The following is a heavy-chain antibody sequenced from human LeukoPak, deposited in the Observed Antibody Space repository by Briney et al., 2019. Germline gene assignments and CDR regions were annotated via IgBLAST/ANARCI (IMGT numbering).Heavy chain of an antibody. CDR3: ARDNIGSSGWTGLGY. J-gene: IGHJ4*02. V-gene: IGHV1-46*01. CDR1: GYTFTSHC. CDR2: IHPSDGVT. Sequence: GASVKVSCKASGYTFTSHCIHWVRQAPGQGLKWMGLIHPSDGVTTYAQNFQGRVTVTRDTSTSTVYMELSSLRSEDTAVYYCARDNIGSSGWTGLGYWGQGTLVTVSS. D-gene: IGHD6-19*01.